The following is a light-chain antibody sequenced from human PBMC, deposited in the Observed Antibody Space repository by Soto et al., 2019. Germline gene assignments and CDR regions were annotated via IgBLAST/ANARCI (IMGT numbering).Light chain of an antibody. Sequence: EIVLTQSPATLSLSPGARATLSCRASQSVSSYLAWYQQKPGQAPRLLIYDASNRATGIPARFSGSGSGTDFTLTISSLEPEDFAVYYCQQYKNWPLFGQGTRLEI. CDR3: QQYKNWPL. V-gene: IGKV3-11*01. J-gene: IGKJ5*01. CDR2: DAS. CDR1: QSVSSY.